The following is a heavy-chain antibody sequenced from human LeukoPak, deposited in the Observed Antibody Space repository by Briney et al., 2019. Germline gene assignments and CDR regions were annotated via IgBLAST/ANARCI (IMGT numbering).Heavy chain of an antibody. Sequence: SETLSLTCTVSGGSISSSSYYWGWIRQPPGKGLEWIGSIYYSGSTYYNPSLKSRVTISVDTSKNQFSLKLSSVTAADTAVYYCARDRGYSYGFDYWGQGTLVTVSS. J-gene: IGHJ4*02. CDR1: GGSISSSSYY. V-gene: IGHV4-39*07. CDR3: ARDRGYSYGFDY. D-gene: IGHD5-18*01. CDR2: IYYSGST.